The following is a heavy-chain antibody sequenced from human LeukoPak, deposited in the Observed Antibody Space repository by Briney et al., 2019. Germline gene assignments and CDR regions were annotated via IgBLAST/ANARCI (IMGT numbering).Heavy chain of an antibody. D-gene: IGHD3-22*01. CDR1: GFTVSRNY. Sequence: GGSLRLSCAASGFTVSRNYMSWVRQAPGKGLEWVSAVSGSGGSTYYADSVKGRFTISRDNSKNTLYLQMNSLRAEDTAVYYCAKDPGFSYDSSGYYGYWGQGTLVTVSS. V-gene: IGHV3-23*01. CDR2: VSGSGGST. J-gene: IGHJ4*02. CDR3: AKDPGFSYDSSGYYGY.